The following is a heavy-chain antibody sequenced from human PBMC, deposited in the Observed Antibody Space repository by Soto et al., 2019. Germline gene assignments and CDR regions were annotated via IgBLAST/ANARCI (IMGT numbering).Heavy chain of an antibody. J-gene: IGHJ6*02. V-gene: IGHV1-2*04. Sequence: GASVKVSCKASGYTFTGYYMHWVRQAPGRGLEWMGWINPNSGGTNYAQKFQGWVTMTRDTSISTAYMELSRLRSDDTAVYYCARDQVPYLAVAGTYYYYGMDVWGQGTTVTVSS. CDR1: GYTFTGYY. CDR2: INPNSGGT. D-gene: IGHD6-19*01. CDR3: ARDQVPYLAVAGTYYYYGMDV.